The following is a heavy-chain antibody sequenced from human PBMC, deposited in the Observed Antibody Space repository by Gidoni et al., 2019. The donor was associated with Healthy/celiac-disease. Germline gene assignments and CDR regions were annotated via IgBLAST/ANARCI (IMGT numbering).Heavy chain of an antibody. CDR2: ISYDGSNK. CDR1: GFPFSSYA. V-gene: IGHV3-30-3*01. CDR3: ARVDGTAMGCGY. Sequence: QVQLVESGGGVVQPGRSLRLSWAAPGFPFSSYAMHWVRQAPGKGLEWVAVISYDGSNKYDADSVKGRFTISRDNSKNTLYLQMNSRRAEDTVVYYCARVDGTAMGCGYWGQGTLVTVSS. D-gene: IGHD5-18*01. J-gene: IGHJ4*02.